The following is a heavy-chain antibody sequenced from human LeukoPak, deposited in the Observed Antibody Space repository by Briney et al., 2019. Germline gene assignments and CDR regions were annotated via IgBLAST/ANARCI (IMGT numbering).Heavy chain of an antibody. V-gene: IGHV1-2*02. CDR2: INPNSGGT. CDR3: ARGQSSIAALNWFDP. CDR1: GYTFTAYY. J-gene: IGHJ5*02. D-gene: IGHD6-6*01. Sequence: ASVKVSCKASGYTFTAYYMHWVRQAPGQGLEWMGWINPNSGGTNYAQKFQGRVTMTRDTSISTAYMELGRLRLDDTAVYYCARGQSSIAALNWFDPWGQGTLVTVSS.